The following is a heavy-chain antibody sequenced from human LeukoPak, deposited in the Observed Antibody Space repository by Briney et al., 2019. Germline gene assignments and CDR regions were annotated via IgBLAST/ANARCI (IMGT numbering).Heavy chain of an antibody. V-gene: IGHV3-23*01. D-gene: IGHD1-26*01. Sequence: PGGSLRLSCAASGFISSHYAMTWVRQALGKGLEWVSSISGSGNRTYYADSVMGRFTISRDISKSTMSLQMHSLRVEDTAIYFCARGKRVGVGSPLDYWGQGTLVSVSS. CDR3: ARGKRVGVGSPLDY. J-gene: IGHJ4*02. CDR1: GFISSHYA. CDR2: ISGSGNRT.